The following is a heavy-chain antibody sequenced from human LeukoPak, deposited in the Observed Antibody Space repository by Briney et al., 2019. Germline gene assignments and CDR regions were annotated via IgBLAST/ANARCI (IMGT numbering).Heavy chain of an antibody. D-gene: IGHD4-17*01. CDR1: GFTFSSYA. V-gene: IGHV3-30-3*01. Sequence: GGSLRLSCAASGFTFSSYAMHWVRQAPGKGLEWVAVISYDGSNKYYADSVKGRFTISRDNSKNTLYLQMNSLRAEDTAVYYCAREPEEGDYVFNDAFDIWGQGTMVTVSS. J-gene: IGHJ3*02. CDR2: ISYDGSNK. CDR3: AREPEEGDYVFNDAFDI.